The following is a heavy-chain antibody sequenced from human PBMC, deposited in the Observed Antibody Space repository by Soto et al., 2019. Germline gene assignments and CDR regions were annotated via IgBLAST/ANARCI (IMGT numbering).Heavy chain of an antibody. D-gene: IGHD3-16*02. CDR2: INSNNGNT. CDR3: ARDRVSRRFDY. V-gene: IGHV1-3*04. Sequence: ASVKVSCKASGYTFTNYAVHWVRQAPGQRLECMGWINSNNGNTEYSQKFQDRVTITRDTSASTVYMELHSLRSEDTAVYYGARDRVSRRFDYWGQGTLVTVSS. CDR1: GYTFTNYA. J-gene: IGHJ4*02.